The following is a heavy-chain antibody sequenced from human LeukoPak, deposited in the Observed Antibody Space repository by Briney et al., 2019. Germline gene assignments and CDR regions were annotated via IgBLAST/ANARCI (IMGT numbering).Heavy chain of an antibody. CDR2: ISYDGSNK. V-gene: IGHV3-30*01. CDR1: GFTFSSYA. J-gene: IGHJ4*02. Sequence: GRSLRLSCAASGFTFSSYAMHWVRQAPGKGLEWVAVISYDGSNKYYADSVKGRFTISRDNSKNTLYLQMNSLRAEDTAVYYCAREWGNCYGSGSYWGIPYYFDYWGQGTLVTVSS. CDR3: AREWGNCYGSGSYWGIPYYFDY. D-gene: IGHD3-10*01.